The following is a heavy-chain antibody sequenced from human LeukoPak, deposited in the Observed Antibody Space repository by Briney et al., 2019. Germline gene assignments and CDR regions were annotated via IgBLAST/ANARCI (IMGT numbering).Heavy chain of an antibody. Sequence: ASVTVSCKASGGTFSSYAISWVRQAPGQGLEWMGRIIPILGIANYAQKFQGRVTITADKSTSTAYMELSSLRSEDTAVYYCAHSISYGSGSLDYWGQGTLVTVSS. V-gene: IGHV1-69*04. CDR2: IIPILGIA. J-gene: IGHJ4*02. CDR1: GGTFSSYA. CDR3: AHSISYGSGSLDY. D-gene: IGHD3-10*01.